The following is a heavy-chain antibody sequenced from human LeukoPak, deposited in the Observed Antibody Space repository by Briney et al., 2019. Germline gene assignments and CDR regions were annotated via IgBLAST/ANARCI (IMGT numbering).Heavy chain of an antibody. D-gene: IGHD5-12*01. J-gene: IGHJ6*02. CDR3: ARTTLTYGMDV. V-gene: IGHV4-30-4*01. Sequence: PSETLSLTCTVSGGSISSGDYYWSWIRQPPGKGLEWIGYIYYSGSTYYNPSLKSRVTISADTSKNQFSLKLSSVTAADTAVYYCARTTLTYGMDVWGQGTTVTVSS. CDR2: IYYSGST. CDR1: GGSISSGDYY.